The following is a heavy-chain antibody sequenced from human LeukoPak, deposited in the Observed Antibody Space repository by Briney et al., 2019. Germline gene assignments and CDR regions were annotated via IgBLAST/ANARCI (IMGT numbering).Heavy chain of an antibody. CDR2: INHSGST. J-gene: IGHJ4*02. D-gene: IGHD2-15*01. CDR1: GGSFSGYY. CDR3: ARGADPDCSGGSCYSRYFDY. V-gene: IGHV4-34*01. Sequence: SVTLSLTCAVYGGSFSGYYWSWIRQPPGKGLEWIGEINHSGSTNYNPSLKSRVTISVDTSKNQFSLKLSSVTAADTAVYYCARGADPDCSGGSCYSRYFDYWGQGTLVTVSS.